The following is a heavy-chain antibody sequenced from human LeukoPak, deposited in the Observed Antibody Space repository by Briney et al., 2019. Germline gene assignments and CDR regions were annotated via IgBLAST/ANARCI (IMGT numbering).Heavy chain of an antibody. CDR3: AKDCGVIFDSYFDY. Sequence: GGSLRLSCAASGFTFSSYSMSWARQAPGKGLEWVSVISSSGGATYYADSVKGRFTISRDNFKNTLYLQMNSLRAEDTAVYYCAKDCGVIFDSYFDYWGQGTLVTVSS. CDR2: ISSSGGAT. D-gene: IGHD3/OR15-3a*01. J-gene: IGHJ4*02. CDR1: GFTFSSYS. V-gene: IGHV3-23*01.